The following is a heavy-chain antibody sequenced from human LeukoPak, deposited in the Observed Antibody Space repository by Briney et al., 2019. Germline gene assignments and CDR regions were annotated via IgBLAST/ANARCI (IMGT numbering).Heavy chain of an antibody. CDR2: ISGSGGST. CDR3: AKDSTPYYYGSGSYYNHDYYYGMDV. J-gene: IGHJ6*02. D-gene: IGHD3-10*01. Sequence: GGSLRLSCAVSGFTFSSYAMSWVRQAPGKGLEWVSAISGSGGSTYYADSVKGRFTISRDNSKNTLYLQMNSLRAEDTAVYYCAKDSTPYYYGSGSYYNHDYYYGMDVWGQGTTVTVSS. CDR1: GFTFSSYA. V-gene: IGHV3-23*01.